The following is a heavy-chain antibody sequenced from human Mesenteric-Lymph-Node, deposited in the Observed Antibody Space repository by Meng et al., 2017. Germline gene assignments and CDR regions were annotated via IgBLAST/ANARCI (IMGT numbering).Heavy chain of an antibody. J-gene: IGHJ4*02. CDR1: GFTFSSYW. CDR2: IKQDGSEK. D-gene: IGHD1-14*01. Sequence: GESLKISCAASGFTFSSYWMRWVRQAPGKGLEWVANIKQDGSEKYYVDSVKGRFTISRDNAKNSLDLQRNSLRAEDTAVYYCARDRISTTDYWGQGTLVTVSS. CDR3: ARDRISTTDY. V-gene: IGHV3-7*01.